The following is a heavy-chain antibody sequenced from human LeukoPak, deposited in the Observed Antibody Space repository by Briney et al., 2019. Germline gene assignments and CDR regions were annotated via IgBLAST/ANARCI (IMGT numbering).Heavy chain of an antibody. CDR1: GFTFSTYT. Sequence: GGSLRLSCAASGFTFSTYTINWVRQAPGKGLEWVSSISSSSSYIYYADSVKGRFTISRDNAKNSLYLQMNSLRAEDTAVYYCARNPHFHGSGSYYYYYYMDVWGKGTTVTISS. CDR3: ARNPHFHGSGSYYYYYYMDV. V-gene: IGHV3-21*04. D-gene: IGHD3-10*01. CDR2: ISSSSSYI. J-gene: IGHJ6*03.